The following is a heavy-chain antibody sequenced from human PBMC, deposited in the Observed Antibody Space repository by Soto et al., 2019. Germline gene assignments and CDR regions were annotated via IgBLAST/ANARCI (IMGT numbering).Heavy chain of an antibody. Sequence: EVQLLESGGGLVQPGGSLRLSCAASGFTFSNYAMSWVRQAPGKGLEWVSFISDSGGSTYYADSVKGRFTISRDKSKNTLYLQMKSMCAEDTAVYYCAKGSAGLGVWGQGTTVTVSS. CDR3: AKGSAGLGV. V-gene: IGHV3-23*01. J-gene: IGHJ6*02. CDR2: ISDSGGST. D-gene: IGHD6-13*01. CDR1: GFTFSNYA.